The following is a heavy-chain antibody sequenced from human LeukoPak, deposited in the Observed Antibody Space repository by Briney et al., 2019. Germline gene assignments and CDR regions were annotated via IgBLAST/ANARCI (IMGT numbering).Heavy chain of an antibody. CDR2: ISSSSSYI. J-gene: IGHJ4*02. CDR3: ARDHPSYYDFWSGSSQTFDC. Sequence: EGSLRLSCAASGFTFSSYSMNWVRQAPGKGLEWVSSISSSSSYIYYADSVKGRFTISRDNAKNSLYLQMNSLRAEDTAVYYCARDHPSYYDFWSGSSQTFDCWGQGTLVTVSS. D-gene: IGHD3-3*01. V-gene: IGHV3-21*01. CDR1: GFTFSSYS.